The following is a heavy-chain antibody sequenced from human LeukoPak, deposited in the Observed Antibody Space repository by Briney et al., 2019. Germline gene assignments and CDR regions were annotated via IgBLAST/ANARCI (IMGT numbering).Heavy chain of an antibody. CDR1: GYTFTSYG. CDR2: ISAYNGNT. Sequence: ASVKVSCKASGYTFTSYGISWVRQAPGQRLEWMGWISAYNGNTNYAQKLQGRVTMTTDTSTSTAYMELRSLRSDDTAVYYCARAGGYGGNRSPFDYWGQGTLVTVSS. D-gene: IGHD4-23*01. V-gene: IGHV1-18*01. J-gene: IGHJ4*02. CDR3: ARAGGYGGNRSPFDY.